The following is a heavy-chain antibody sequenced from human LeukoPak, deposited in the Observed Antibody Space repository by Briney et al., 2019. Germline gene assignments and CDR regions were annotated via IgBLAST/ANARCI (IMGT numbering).Heavy chain of an antibody. J-gene: IGHJ3*02. V-gene: IGHV4-61*02. CDR1: GGSISSGSYY. CDR3: ARLVRDAFDI. CDR2: IYTSGST. D-gene: IGHD4/OR15-4a*01. Sequence: SETLSLTCTVSGGSISSGSYYWSWIRQPAGKGLEWIGRIYTSGSTNYNPSLKSRVTISVDTSKNQSSLKLSSVTAADTAVYYCARLVRDAFDIWGQGTMVTVSS.